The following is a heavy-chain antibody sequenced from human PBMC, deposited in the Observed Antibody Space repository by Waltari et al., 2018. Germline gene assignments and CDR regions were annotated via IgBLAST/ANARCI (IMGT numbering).Heavy chain of an antibody. CDR1: GFPFSDHG. CDR3: ARASYDISSGFTPFDY. Sequence: QVQLVESGGGVVQPGKSLRLSCAASGFPFSDHGMHWVRQAPGKGLGWLAVIWYDGTKKYYRDSGKGRFTSSRDNSKRTLYLHLNNLRGEETAVYYCARASYDISSGFTPFDYWGQGTLVTVSS. V-gene: IGHV3-33*01. J-gene: IGHJ4*02. CDR2: IWYDGTKK. D-gene: IGHD3-3*01.